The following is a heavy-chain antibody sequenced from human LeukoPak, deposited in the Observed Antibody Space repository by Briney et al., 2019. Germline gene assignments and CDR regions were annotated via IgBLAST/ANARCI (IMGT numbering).Heavy chain of an antibody. Sequence: GGSLRLSCAASGFTFSGYWMSWVRQAPGKGLEWVANIKQDGSEKYYVDSVKGRFTISRDNAKNSLYLQMNSLRAEDTAVYYCARPKYYYDSSGYYNYWGQGTLVTVSS. D-gene: IGHD3-22*01. CDR1: GFTFSGYW. CDR2: IKQDGSEK. J-gene: IGHJ4*02. V-gene: IGHV3-7*01. CDR3: ARPKYYYDSSGYYNY.